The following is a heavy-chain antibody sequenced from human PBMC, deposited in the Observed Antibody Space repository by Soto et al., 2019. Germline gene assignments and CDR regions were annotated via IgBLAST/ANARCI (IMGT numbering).Heavy chain of an antibody. CDR1: GGSVSSGSYY. J-gene: IGHJ4*02. CDR3: ASKASGGFDY. D-gene: IGHD2-15*01. V-gene: IGHV4-61*01. Sequence: XETLSLTCTVSGGSVSSGSYYWSWIRQPPGKGLEWIGYIYYSGSTNYNPPLKSRVTISVDTSKNQFSLKLSSVTAADTAVYYCASKASGGFDYWGQGTLVTVSS. CDR2: IYYSGST.